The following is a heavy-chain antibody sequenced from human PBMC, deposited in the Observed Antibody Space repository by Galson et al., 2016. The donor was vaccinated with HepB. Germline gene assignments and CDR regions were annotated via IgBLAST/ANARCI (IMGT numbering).Heavy chain of an antibody. CDR1: GYTFTSYSFTTYA. Sequence: SVKVSCKASGYTFTSYSFTTYAINWVRQAPGQGLEWMGWISPYNGDTRYAQNLRGRVTMTTDTSTSTAYMELRNLRFYDTAVYYCARDPQYYFDYWGQGTLVTVSS. CDR2: ISPYNGDT. V-gene: IGHV1-18*01. CDR3: ARDPQYYFDY. J-gene: IGHJ4*02.